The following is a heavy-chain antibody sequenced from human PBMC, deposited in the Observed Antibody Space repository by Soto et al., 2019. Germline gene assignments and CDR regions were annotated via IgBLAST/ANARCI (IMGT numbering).Heavy chain of an antibody. Sequence: GGSLRLSCAASGFTFSSFSMNWVRQAPGKGLEWVSSISGSSRYIYYADAVKGLFTISRDNAKNSLYLQMNSLRVEDTAVYFCAAVTRSGWDWGQGTLVTVSS. CDR2: ISGSSRYI. J-gene: IGHJ4*02. CDR3: AAVTRSGWD. V-gene: IGHV3-21*01. D-gene: IGHD6-19*01. CDR1: GFTFSSFS.